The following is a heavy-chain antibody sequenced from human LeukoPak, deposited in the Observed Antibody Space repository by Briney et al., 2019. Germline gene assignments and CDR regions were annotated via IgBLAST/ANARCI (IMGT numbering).Heavy chain of an antibody. CDR1: GYTFTSYG. D-gene: IGHD3-10*01. J-gene: IGHJ3*02. V-gene: IGHV1-18*01. Sequence: ASVKVSCKASGYTFTSYGISWVRQAPGQGLEWMGWISAYAQKLQGRVTKTTDTSTSTAYMELRSLRSDDTAVYYCARRVPSYYGAFDIWGQGTMVTVSS. CDR3: ARRVPSYYGAFDI. CDR2: ISA.